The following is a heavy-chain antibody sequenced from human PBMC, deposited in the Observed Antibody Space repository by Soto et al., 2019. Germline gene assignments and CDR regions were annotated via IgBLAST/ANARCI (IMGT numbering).Heavy chain of an antibody. CDR2: IHHSGST. J-gene: IGHJ4*02. CDR1: GGSFSDYY. D-gene: IGHD3-10*01. V-gene: IGHV4-34*01. Sequence: SETLSLTCAVYGGSFSDYYWTWIRQPPGKGLEWIGEIHHSGSTNYNPSLKSRVTISLDTSKNQFSLKLSSVTAADAAVYYCASYGRGTYYYGYYFHHWGQGTPVTVS. CDR3: ASYGRGTYYYGYYFHH.